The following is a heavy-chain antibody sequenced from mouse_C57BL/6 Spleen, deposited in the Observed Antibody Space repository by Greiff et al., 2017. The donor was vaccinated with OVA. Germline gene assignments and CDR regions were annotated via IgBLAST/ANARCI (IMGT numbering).Heavy chain of an antibody. CDR1: GYTFTSYW. Sequence: QVQLQQPGAELVMPGASVKLSCKASGYTFTSYWMHWVKQRPGQGLEWIGEIDPSDSYTNYNQKFKGKATLTVDKSSRTSYMLLSILTSEDSAVDNSAITTVPRYYFDYWGQGTTLTVSS. J-gene: IGHJ2*01. V-gene: IGHV1-69*01. D-gene: IGHD1-1*01. CDR2: IDPSDSYT. CDR3: AITTVPRYYFDY.